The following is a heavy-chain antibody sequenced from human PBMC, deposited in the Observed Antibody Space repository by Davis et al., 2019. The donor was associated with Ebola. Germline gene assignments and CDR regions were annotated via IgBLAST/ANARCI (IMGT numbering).Heavy chain of an antibody. D-gene: IGHD1-26*01. CDR2: INPGGGST. V-gene: IGHV1-46*01. CDR1: GYSFTRYY. Sequence: ASVKVSCKASGYSFTRYYIHWVRQAPGQGPEWMGIINPGGGSTTYAQKFQGRVTMTRDTSTSTVYMELNNLRSEDTAMYYCATGASGMGAYYYGMDVWGQGTTVTVSS. CDR3: ATGASGMGAYYYGMDV. J-gene: IGHJ6*02.